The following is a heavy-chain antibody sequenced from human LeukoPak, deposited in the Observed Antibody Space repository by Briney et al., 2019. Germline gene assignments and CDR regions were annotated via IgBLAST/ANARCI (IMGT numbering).Heavy chain of an antibody. J-gene: IGHJ4*02. V-gene: IGHV3-11*05. CDR1: GFTFSDYY. CDR2: ISSSSIYI. Sequence: GGSLRLPCAASGFTFSDYYMSWIRQAPGKGLEWVSSISSSSIYIYYADSVKGRFTISRDNAKKSLYLQMNSLRAEDTAVYYCARVAAADTAMMNFDHWGQGTLVTVSS. D-gene: IGHD5-18*01. CDR3: ARVAAADTAMMNFDH.